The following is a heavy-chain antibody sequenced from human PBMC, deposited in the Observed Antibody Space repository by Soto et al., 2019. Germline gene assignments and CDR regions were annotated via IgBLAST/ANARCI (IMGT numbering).Heavy chain of an antibody. CDR1: GFTFSTYG. J-gene: IGHJ6*02. CDR3: XXXXXXXXXPYXYGMDV. CDR2: MSHDGSHK. V-gene: IGHV3-30*03. Sequence: QVQLVESGGGVVQAGGSLGLSCTASGFTFSTYGMHWVRQAPGKGPEWVAVMSHDGSHKAFLDSVKGRFIISRDNSKNTLYLQMNRLXPXXXXXXXXXXXXXXXXXPYXYGMDVWGQGTTVIV.